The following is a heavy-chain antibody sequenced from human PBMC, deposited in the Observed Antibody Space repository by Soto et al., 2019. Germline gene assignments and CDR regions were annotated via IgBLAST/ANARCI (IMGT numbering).Heavy chain of an antibody. Sequence: EVQLLESGGGLVQPGGSLRLSCGVSGFTFNDFEMNWVRQAPGKGLEWLAYIDGSGTTKKYADSVRGRFTISRDNPNNSLFLQMSSLGAADTDIYYCARGFWRFNYWGQGTLVSVSS. CDR2: IDGSGTTK. J-gene: IGHJ4*02. V-gene: IGHV3-48*03. CDR3: ARGFWRFNY. CDR1: GFTFNDFE.